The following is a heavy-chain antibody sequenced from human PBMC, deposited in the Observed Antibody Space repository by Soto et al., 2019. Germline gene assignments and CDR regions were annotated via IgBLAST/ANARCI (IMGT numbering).Heavy chain of an antibody. V-gene: IGHV4-59*01. CDR2: IYYSGST. Sequence: SETLSLTCTVSGGSISNYYWSWIRQPPGKGLEWIGYIYYSGSTNYNPSLKSRVTISVDTSKNQFSLKLSSVTAADTAVYYCAGGGICSSTSCYAESWFDPWGQGTLVTVSS. CDR1: GGSISNYY. J-gene: IGHJ5*02. D-gene: IGHD2-2*01. CDR3: AGGGICSSTSCYAESWFDP.